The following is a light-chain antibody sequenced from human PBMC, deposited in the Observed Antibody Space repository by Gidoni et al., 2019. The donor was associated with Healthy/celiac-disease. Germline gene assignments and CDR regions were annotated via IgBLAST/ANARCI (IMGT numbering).Light chain of an antibody. J-gene: IGKJ2*01. CDR1: QDISNY. CDR2: DAS. V-gene: IGKV1-33*01. CDR3: QQYDNLPLYT. Sequence: DIQMTQSPSSLSASVGDRVTITCQASQDISNYLNCYQQKPGKAPKLLIYDASNLETGVPSRFSGSGSGTDFTFTISSLQPEDSATYYCQQYDNLPLYTFGQGTKLEIK.